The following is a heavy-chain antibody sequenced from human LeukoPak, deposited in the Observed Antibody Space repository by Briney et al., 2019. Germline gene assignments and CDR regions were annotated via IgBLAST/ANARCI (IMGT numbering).Heavy chain of an antibody. CDR1: GFTFSSYA. D-gene: IGHD6-19*01. CDR3: AKSRWVTSSGGGFDY. CDR2: ISGSGGST. Sequence: QAGGFLRLSCAASGFTFSSYAMSWVHQAPGKGLEWVSAISGSGGSTYYADSVKGRFTISGDNSKNTLYLQMNSLRAEETAVYYCAKSRWVTSSGGGFDYWGQGTLVTVPS. J-gene: IGHJ4*02. V-gene: IGHV3-23*01.